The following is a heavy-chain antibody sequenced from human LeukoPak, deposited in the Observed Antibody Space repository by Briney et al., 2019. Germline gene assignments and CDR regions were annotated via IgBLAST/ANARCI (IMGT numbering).Heavy chain of an antibody. CDR3: ARHLNSLGGLDI. CDR2: IHYSGST. V-gene: IGHV4-59*08. CDR1: GGSISGYY. J-gene: IGHJ3*02. D-gene: IGHD2-15*01. Sequence: SETLSLTCTVSGGSISGYYWTWIRQPPGKGLEWIGYIHYSGSTNYNPSLESRVTVSVDTSKNQFSLNLRSVTAADTAVYHCARHLNSLGGLDIWGQGTMVTVS.